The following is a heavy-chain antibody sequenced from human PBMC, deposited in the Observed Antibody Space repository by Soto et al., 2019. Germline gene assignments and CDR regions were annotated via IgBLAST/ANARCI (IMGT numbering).Heavy chain of an antibody. CDR3: ARHYSSGSRNWFDP. J-gene: IGHJ5*02. CDR1: GGSINSSSYF. D-gene: IGHD6-19*01. CDR2: IYYSGST. Sequence: WETLSLTCSVSGGSINSSSYFWGWVRQPPGKGLEWIGSIYYSGSTYYNPSLRSRVPISVDTSKNQFSLKLSSVTAADTAVFYCARHYSSGSRNWFDPWGQGTLVTVS. V-gene: IGHV4-39*01.